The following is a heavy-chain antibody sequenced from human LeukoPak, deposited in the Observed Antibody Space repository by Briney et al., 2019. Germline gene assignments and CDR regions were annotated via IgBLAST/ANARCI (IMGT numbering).Heavy chain of an antibody. CDR2: TIPIFGTA. CDR3: ARAPQRGYIFSRNRGNYYYYMDV. J-gene: IGHJ6*03. Sequence: GASVKVSCKASGGTFNNYAITWVRQAPGQGLEWMGGTIPIFGTANYAQKFQGRVTITTNTSISTAYMELSSLTSEDTAVYYCARAPQRGYIFSRNRGNYYYYMDVWGKGTTVTVSS. D-gene: IGHD5-18*01. CDR1: GGTFNNYA. V-gene: IGHV1-69*05.